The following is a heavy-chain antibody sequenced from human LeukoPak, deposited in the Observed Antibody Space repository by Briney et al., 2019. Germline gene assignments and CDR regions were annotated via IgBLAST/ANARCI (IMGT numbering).Heavy chain of an antibody. J-gene: IGHJ4*02. CDR3: AGGARRQQPFDY. V-gene: IGHV3-66*01. D-gene: IGHD6-13*01. CDR1: GFTVSSNY. Sequence: GRSLRLCCAASGFTVSSNYMSWVRQAPGKGLEWVSAIYSGGSTYYADSVKGRFTISRDNSKNTLYLQMNSPRAEDTAVYYCAGGARRQQPFDYWGQGTLVTVSS. CDR2: IYSGGST.